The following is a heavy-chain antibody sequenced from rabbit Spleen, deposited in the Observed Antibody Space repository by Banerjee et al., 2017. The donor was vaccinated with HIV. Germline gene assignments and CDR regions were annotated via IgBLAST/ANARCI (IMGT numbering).Heavy chain of an antibody. V-gene: IGHV1S45*01. CDR1: GFSFSSSYW. CDR3: ARDAGSRWDL. Sequence: QQQLEESGGDLVKPEGSLTRTCTASGFSFSSSYWICWVRQAPGKGLEWIACIIVGSSGTTYYANWAKGRFTISQTSSTTVTLQMTSLTAADTATYFCARDAGSRWDLWGPGTLSPS. D-gene: IGHD4-2*01. J-gene: IGHJ4*01. CDR2: IIVGSSGTT.